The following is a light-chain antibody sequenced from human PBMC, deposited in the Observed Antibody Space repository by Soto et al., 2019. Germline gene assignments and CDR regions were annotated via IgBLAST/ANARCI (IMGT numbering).Light chain of an antibody. CDR2: DAS. J-gene: IGKJ4*01. CDR3: QQRSDWLT. Sequence: EIVLTQSPGTLSLSPGEGATLSCRASQRISNSYLAWYQQKPGQAPRLLLYDASSRATGIPDRVSGSGSGTDFTLTISRLEPEDFAVYYCQQRSDWLTFGGGTRVVIK. V-gene: IGKV3D-20*02. CDR1: QRISNSY.